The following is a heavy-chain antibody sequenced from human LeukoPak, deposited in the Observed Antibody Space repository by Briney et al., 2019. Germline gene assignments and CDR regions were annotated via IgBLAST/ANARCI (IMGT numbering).Heavy chain of an antibody. CDR1: GYTFTSYG. J-gene: IGHJ3*02. V-gene: IGHV1-8*02. CDR2: MNPNSGNT. CDR3: ARIRSSWSGAFDI. D-gene: IGHD6-13*01. Sequence: GASVKVSCKASGYTFTSYGISWVRQAPGQGLEWMGWMNPNSGNTGYAQKFQGRVTMTRNTSISTAYMELSSLRSEDTAVYYCARIRSSWSGAFDIWGQGTMVTVSS.